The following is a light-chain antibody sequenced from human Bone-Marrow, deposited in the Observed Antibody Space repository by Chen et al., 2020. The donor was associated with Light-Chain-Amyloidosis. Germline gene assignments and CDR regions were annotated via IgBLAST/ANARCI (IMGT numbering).Light chain of an antibody. J-gene: IGLJ3*02. Sequence: QSALTQPASVSGSPGQPITISCTGTSSDVGSYNLVSWYQQHPGKAPKLMIYEVSKRPSGVSNRFSGSKSGNTASLTISGLQAEDEADYYCCSYAGSSGWVFGGGTKLTVL. V-gene: IGLV2-23*02. CDR1: SSDVGSYNL. CDR2: EVS. CDR3: CSYAGSSGWV.